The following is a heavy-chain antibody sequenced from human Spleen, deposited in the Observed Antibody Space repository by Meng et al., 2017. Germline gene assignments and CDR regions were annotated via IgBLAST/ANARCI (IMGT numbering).Heavy chain of an antibody. D-gene: IGHD3-10*01. CDR3: ARDGKVRGVYDY. CDR2: IFYSGST. V-gene: IGHV4-31*03. Sequence: VQLQESGPGLVKPSQTLSLTCSVSGGSISRSNHYWTWIRQLPGKGLEWIGNIFYSGSTNSNPSLRSRITMSLDTSKNQFSLKLTSVTAADTAVYYCARDGKVRGVYDYWGQGTLVTVSS. J-gene: IGHJ4*02. CDR1: GGSISRSNHY.